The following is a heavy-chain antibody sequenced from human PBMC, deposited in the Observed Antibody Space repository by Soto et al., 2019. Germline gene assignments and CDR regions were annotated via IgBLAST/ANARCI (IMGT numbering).Heavy chain of an antibody. Sequence: SETLSLTCTVSGGSISSGGYYWSLIRQHPGKGLEWIGYIYYSGSTYYNPSLKSRVTISEDTSKNQFSLKLSSVTAADTAVYYCARAGYCSGGSCYRFPVDYWGQGTLVTVSS. V-gene: IGHV4-31*03. CDR3: ARAGYCSGGSCYRFPVDY. D-gene: IGHD2-15*01. CDR2: IYYSGST. CDR1: GGSISSGGYY. J-gene: IGHJ4*02.